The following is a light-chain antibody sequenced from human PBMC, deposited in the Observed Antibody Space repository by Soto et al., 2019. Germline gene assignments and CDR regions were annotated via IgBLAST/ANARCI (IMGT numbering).Light chain of an antibody. V-gene: IGKV3-15*01. CDR2: GSS. J-gene: IGKJ1*01. CDR3: QQYNNWWT. CDR1: QSVSSS. Sequence: EIVMTQSPATLSVSPGERATLSCRASQSVSSSLAWYQQNPGQAPRLLIYGSSTRATGIPARFSGSGSGTEFTLTISSLQSEDFAVYYCQQYNNWWTFGQGTKVDI.